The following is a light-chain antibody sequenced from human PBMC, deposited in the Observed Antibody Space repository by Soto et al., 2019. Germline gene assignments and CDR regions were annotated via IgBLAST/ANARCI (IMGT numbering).Light chain of an antibody. CDR1: QSILYSPNNKSY. J-gene: IGKJ3*01. V-gene: IGKV4-1*01. CDR3: QQYYSSPFT. CDR2: WTS. Sequence: DIVMTQSPDSLAVSLGERATINCRSSQSILYSPNNKSYLAWYQQKSGQPPKLLIYWTSTRESGVPDRFSGSGSGTDFTLTISSLQAADVAVYYCQQYYSSPFTVGPGTNVDVK.